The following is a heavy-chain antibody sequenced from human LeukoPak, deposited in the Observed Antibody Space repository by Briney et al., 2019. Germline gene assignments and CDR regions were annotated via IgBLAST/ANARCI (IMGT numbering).Heavy chain of an antibody. D-gene: IGHD6-13*01. CDR1: GASISSYY. V-gene: IGHV4-59*01. CDR3: ASGPYPAAGTDHQFDY. J-gene: IGHJ4*02. CDR2: IFYSGST. Sequence: PSETLSLTCTVSGASISSYYWSWIRQPPGKGLEWIGYIFYSGSTLYNPSLQSRVTISVDTSKKQFSLKLTSVTVAATAVYYCASGPYPAAGTDHQFDYWGQGTLVTVSS.